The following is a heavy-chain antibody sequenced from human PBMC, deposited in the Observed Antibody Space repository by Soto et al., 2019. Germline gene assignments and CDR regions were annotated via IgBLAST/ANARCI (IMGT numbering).Heavy chain of an antibody. D-gene: IGHD6-13*01. CDR3: AGEGSSFDH. Sequence: EVHLVESGGGLVQPGGSLRLSCAASGFTFSTYEMNWVRQAPGKGLEWVSYISNSGDTIYYADSVKGRFTIFRDNAKNSWYRKMNSLGVGDTPFFSGAGEGSSFDHGGQGPLVPVPS. J-gene: IGHJ4*02. CDR1: GFTFSTYE. V-gene: IGHV3-48*03. CDR2: ISNSGDTI.